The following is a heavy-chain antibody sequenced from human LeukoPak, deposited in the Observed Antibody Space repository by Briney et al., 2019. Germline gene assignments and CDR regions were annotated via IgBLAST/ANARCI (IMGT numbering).Heavy chain of an antibody. V-gene: IGHV3-21*01. J-gene: IGHJ2*01. CDR3: ARDGEAGIPYNWYFDL. CDR2: ISSSSSYI. CDR1: GFTFSSYS. Sequence: NTGVSLRLSCAASGFTFSSYSMNWVRQAPGKGLEWVSSISSSSSYIYYADSVKGRFTISRDNAKNSLYLQMNSLRAEDTAVYYCARDGEAGIPYNWYFDLWGRGTLVTVSS. D-gene: IGHD6-13*01.